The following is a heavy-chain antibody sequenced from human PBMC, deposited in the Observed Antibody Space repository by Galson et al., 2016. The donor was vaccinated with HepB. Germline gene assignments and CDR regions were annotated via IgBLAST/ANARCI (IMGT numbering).Heavy chain of an antibody. CDR2: ISEDGTQK. CDR1: GFTFSDYT. Sequence: SLRLSCAASGFTFSDYTMHWIRQAPGQAPGEGLEWVAVISEDGTQKYLADSVKGRFTLSRDNSRSILYLQMNSLRREDTAIYYCARSVSSAWHTFDSWGQGTLVPVSS. CDR3: ARSVSSAWHTFDS. D-gene: IGHD6-25*01. V-gene: IGHV3-30*04. J-gene: IGHJ4*02.